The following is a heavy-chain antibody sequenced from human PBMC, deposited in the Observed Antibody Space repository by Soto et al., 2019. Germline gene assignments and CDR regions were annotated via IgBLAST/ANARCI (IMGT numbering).Heavy chain of an antibody. J-gene: IGHJ5*02. V-gene: IGHV5-51*01. Sequence: GESLKISCKGSGYRFTSYWIGWVRQMPGKGLEWMGIIYPGDSDTRYSPSFQGQVTISADKSISTAYLQWSSLKASDTAMYYCARHISEWQQLGGRFDPWGQGTLVTVSS. D-gene: IGHD6-13*01. CDR3: ARHISEWQQLGGRFDP. CDR1: GYRFTSYW. CDR2: IYPGDSDT.